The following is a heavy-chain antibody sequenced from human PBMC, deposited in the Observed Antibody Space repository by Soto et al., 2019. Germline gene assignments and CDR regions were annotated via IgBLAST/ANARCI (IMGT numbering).Heavy chain of an antibody. J-gene: IGHJ4*02. V-gene: IGHV2-5*02. CDR3: AHRKTTITVATYFDL. Sequence: QNTLKESGPTLVKPTQTLTLTCTFSGFSVTNNGEGVGWIRQPPGKALEWLATLYWDGDKRYSPSLRKRASVSTDTSKSQVVLTMTDMGPEDTGTYFCAHRKTTITVATYFDLWGQGTLVTVS. CDR2: LYWDGDK. CDR1: GFSVTNNGEG. D-gene: IGHD6-19*01.